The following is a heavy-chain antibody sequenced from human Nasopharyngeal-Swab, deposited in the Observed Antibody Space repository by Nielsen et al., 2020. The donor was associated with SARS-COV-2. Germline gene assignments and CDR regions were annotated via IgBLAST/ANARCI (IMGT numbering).Heavy chain of an antibody. J-gene: IGHJ6*02. Sequence: WIRQPPGKGLEWMGSVYYGGNTYYNPSLKSRVTISVDTSKNQFSLKLASVTAADTAVYYCAGLAVHGYFYYYYGMDVWGQGTTVTVSS. D-gene: IGHD6-19*01. CDR2: VYYGGNT. V-gene: IGHV4-39*01. CDR3: AGLAVHGYFYYYYGMDV.